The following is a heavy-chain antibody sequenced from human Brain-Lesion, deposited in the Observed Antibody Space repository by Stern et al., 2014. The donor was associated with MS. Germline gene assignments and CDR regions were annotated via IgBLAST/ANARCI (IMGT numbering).Heavy chain of an antibody. J-gene: IGHJ6*02. CDR1: GGSISSGGYY. D-gene: IGHD2-2*01. Sequence: QLQLQESGPGLVKPSQTLSLSCTVSGGSISSGGYYWSWIRQPAGKGLEWIGRIFNSGSTSSTPSLKSRVTISIDTSKNQFSLRLNSMTAADTAVYYCARGRVVPGFQYYATDVWGQGTTVIVSS. V-gene: IGHV4-61*02. CDR2: IFNSGST. CDR3: ARGRVVPGFQYYATDV.